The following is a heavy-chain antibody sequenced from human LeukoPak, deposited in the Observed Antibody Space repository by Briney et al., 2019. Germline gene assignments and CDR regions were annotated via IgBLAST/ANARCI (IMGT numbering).Heavy chain of an antibody. CDR2: ISAYNGNT. CDR1: GYTFTSYG. CDR3: ARLSTTYDFWSGYFNPAYYLDY. Sequence: ASVKVSCKASGYTFTSYGISWVRQAPGQGLEWMGWISAYNGNTNYAQKLQGRVTMTTDTSTSTAYMELRSLRSDDTAVYYCARLSTTYDFWSGYFNPAYYLDYWGQGTLVTVSS. V-gene: IGHV1-18*01. J-gene: IGHJ4*02. D-gene: IGHD3-3*01.